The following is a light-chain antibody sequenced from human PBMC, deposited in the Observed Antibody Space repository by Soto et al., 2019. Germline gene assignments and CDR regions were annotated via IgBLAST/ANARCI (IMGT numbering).Light chain of an antibody. V-gene: IGKV3-20*01. CDR1: QSLSSTY. CDR2: GAS. J-gene: IGKJ3*01. Sequence: EIVLTQSPGTLSMSPGERATLSCRASQSLSSTYLAWYQQKPGQAPRLLIYGASSRATSIPDRFSGSGSGTDFTLTISRLEAEDFAVYYCQQYASSPLFTFGPGTRVDIK. CDR3: QQYASSPLFT.